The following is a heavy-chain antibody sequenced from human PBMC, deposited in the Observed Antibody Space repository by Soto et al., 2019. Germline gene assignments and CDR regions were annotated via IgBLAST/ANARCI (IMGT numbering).Heavy chain of an antibody. J-gene: IGHJ5*02. CDR1: GYSFSDYA. V-gene: IGHV1-3*01. CDR3: ASERPMYP. CDR2: ITGGRGNT. Sequence: ASVKVSCKTSGYSFSDYAMHWLRQAPGQRPEWMGWITGGRGNTKYSQKFQGRVTITRDTSASTAYMELTGLTSADTAVYFCASERPMYPWGQGTLVTGSS. D-gene: IGHD2-8*01.